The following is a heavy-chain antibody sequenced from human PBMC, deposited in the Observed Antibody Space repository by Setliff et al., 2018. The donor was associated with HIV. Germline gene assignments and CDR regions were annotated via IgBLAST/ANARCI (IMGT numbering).Heavy chain of an antibody. CDR2: IHYTGNT. V-gene: IGHV4-39*01. CDR1: GASISTTTYY. Sequence: PSETLSLTCTVSGASISTTTYYWGWIRQPPGKGLEWIGSIHYTGNTYNTPSLKSRLTISVDASKNQISLKLTSVTAADTAIYFCARGGDGIDYWGQGILVTVSS. J-gene: IGHJ4*02. D-gene: IGHD2-21*02. CDR3: ARGGDGIDY.